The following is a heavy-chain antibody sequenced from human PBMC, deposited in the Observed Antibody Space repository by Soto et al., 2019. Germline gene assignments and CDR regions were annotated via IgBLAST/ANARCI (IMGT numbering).Heavy chain of an antibody. V-gene: IGHV4-39*01. J-gene: IGHJ5*02. Sequence: SETLSLTCTVSGGSISSSSYYWGWIRQPPGKGLECIGIFYYSGSTYYNPFLKSRVTISVDTSKNHFSLKLSSVTAADTAVYYCARQLGYCSSTSCYDPWFDPWGQGTLVTVSS. CDR3: ARQLGYCSSTSCYDPWFDP. CDR2: FYYSGST. CDR1: GGSISSSSYY. D-gene: IGHD2-2*01.